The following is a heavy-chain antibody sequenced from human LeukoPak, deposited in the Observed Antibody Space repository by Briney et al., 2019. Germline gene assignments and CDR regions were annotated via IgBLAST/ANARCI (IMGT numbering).Heavy chain of an antibody. V-gene: IGHV4-59*08. CDR1: GASISSYY. Sequence: PSETLSLTCTVSGASISSYYWSWIRQPPGQGLEWIGYIYYSGSTNYNPSLKSRVTISVDTSKNQFSLKLSAVTAADTAVYYCARRDDWFDPWGQGTLVTVSS. J-gene: IGHJ5*02. CDR2: IYYSGST. CDR3: ARRDDWFDP.